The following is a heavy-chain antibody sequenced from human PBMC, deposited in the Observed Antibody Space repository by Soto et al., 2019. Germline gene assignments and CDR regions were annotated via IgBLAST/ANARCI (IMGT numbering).Heavy chain of an antibody. J-gene: IGHJ5*02. D-gene: IGHD6-13*01. CDR3: ARYSSSWYENWFDP. CDR1: GGSISSSSYY. V-gene: IGHV4-39*01. CDR2: IYYSGST. Sequence: QLQLQESGPGLVKPSETLSLTCTVSGGSISSSSYYWGWIRQPPGKGLEWIGSIYYSGSTYYNPSLKSRVTISVDTSKNQFSLKLSSVTAADTAVYYCARYSSSWYENWFDPWGQGTLVTVSS.